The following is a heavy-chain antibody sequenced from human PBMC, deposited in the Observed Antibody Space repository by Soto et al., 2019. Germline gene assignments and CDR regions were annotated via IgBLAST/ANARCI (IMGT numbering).Heavy chain of an antibody. D-gene: IGHD3-16*02. CDR3: AKDRGIIVKAGDAFDV. J-gene: IGHJ3*01. V-gene: IGHV3-23*01. CDR2: ISDSGDRT. Sequence: EVQLWESGGGLVQPGGSLRLSCASSGFTLSMSAVNWVRQAPGKGLEWVSYISDSGDRTYYADSVKGRFTISRDRSKNTVSLQMDSLRAEDTAVYYCAKDRGIIVKAGDAFDVWGQGTKVTVSS. CDR1: GFTLSMSA.